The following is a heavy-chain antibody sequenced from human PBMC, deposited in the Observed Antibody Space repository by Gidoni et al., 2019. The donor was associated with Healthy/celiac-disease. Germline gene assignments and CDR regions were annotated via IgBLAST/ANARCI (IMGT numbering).Heavy chain of an antibody. CDR2: ISSSSSYT. J-gene: IGHJ6*02. CDR3: ARAMVRGVEYYYGMDV. D-gene: IGHD3-10*01. CDR1: GFTFSDCY. V-gene: IGHV3-11*05. Sequence: QVQLVEYGGGLVKPGGSLRLSCAASGFTFSDCYMSWIRQAPGTGLEWVSYISSSSSYTNYADSVKGRFTISRDNAKNSLYLQMTSLRAEDTAVYYCARAMVRGVEYYYGMDVWGQGTTVTVSS.